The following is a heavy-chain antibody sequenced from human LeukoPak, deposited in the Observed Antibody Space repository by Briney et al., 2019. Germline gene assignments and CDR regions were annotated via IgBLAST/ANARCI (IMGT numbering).Heavy chain of an antibody. Sequence: GASVKVSCKASGYTFTGYYMHLVRQAPGQGLEWMGWTNPNTGDTNYAQKFQGRVTMTRDTSISTAYMELSSLRSDDTAVYYCARDLHWGPDYWGQGTLVTVSS. V-gene: IGHV1-2*02. CDR3: ARDLHWGPDY. CDR1: GYTFTGYY. J-gene: IGHJ4*02. D-gene: IGHD7-27*01. CDR2: TNPNTGDT.